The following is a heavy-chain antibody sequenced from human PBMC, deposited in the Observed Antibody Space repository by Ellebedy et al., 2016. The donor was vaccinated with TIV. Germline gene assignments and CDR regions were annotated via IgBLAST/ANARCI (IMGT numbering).Heavy chain of an antibody. V-gene: IGHV3-30-3*01. CDR2: LSYDGSNE. CDR3: ARDGVLTGAFDL. J-gene: IGHJ3*01. D-gene: IGHD3-9*01. Sequence: GGSLRLSXATSGFSFSTSAMHWVRQAPGKGVQWVAVLSYDGSNEYYGDSVKGRFTISRDISKNTLYLHMNSLRPDDTAVYYCARDGVLTGAFDLWGQGTMLTVSS. CDR1: GFSFSTSA.